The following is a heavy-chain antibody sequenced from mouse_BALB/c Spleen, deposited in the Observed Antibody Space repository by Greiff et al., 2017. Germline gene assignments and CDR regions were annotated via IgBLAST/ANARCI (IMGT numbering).Heavy chain of an antibody. CDR1: GFTFSSFG. D-gene: IGHD2-4*01. V-gene: IGHV5-17*02. CDR3: ARDYPYYFDD. Sequence: EVQVVESGGGLVQPGGSRKLSCAASGFTFSSFGMHWVRQAPEKGLEWVAYISSGSSTIYYADTVKGRFTISRDNPKNTLFLQMTSLRSEDTAMYYCARDYPYYFDDWGQGTTLTVSS. CDR2: ISSGSSTI. J-gene: IGHJ2*01.